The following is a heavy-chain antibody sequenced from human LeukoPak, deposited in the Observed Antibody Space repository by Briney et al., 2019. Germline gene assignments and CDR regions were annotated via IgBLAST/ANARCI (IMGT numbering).Heavy chain of an antibody. J-gene: IGHJ4*02. CDR3: ARDQSNIAARN. CDR2: ISSSSSHI. Sequence: GGSLKLSCAASAFIFSSYSMNWVRQAPGKGLEWVSSISSSSSHIYYADSVKGRFTMSRDNAKNSLDLQMNSLRAEDTSVYYCARDQSNIAARNWGQGTLVTVSS. V-gene: IGHV3-21*01. D-gene: IGHD6-6*01. CDR1: AFIFSSYS.